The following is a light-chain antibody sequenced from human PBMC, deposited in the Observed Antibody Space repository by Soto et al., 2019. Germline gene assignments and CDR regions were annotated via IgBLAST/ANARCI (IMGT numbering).Light chain of an antibody. V-gene: IGKV3-20*01. CDR1: QSVSSSY. Sequence: EIVLTQSPGTLSLSPGERATLSCRASQSVSSSYLAWYQQKPGQAPRLLLYGASSRATGIPDRFSGSGSGTDFTLTISSLEPEDFAVYYCQQYGSSPWTVGQGTKVDIK. CDR2: GAS. CDR3: QQYGSSPWT. J-gene: IGKJ1*01.